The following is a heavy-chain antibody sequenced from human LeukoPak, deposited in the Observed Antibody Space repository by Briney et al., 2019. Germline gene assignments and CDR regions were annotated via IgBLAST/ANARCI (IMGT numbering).Heavy chain of an antibody. Sequence: ASVKVSCKASGYTFTGYYMHWVRQAPGQGLEWMGWINPNSDGTNYAQKFQGRVTMTRDTSISTAYMELSRLRSDDTAVYYCARAGPYYDSSGFYFDYWGQGTLVTVSS. J-gene: IGHJ4*02. CDR1: GYTFTGYY. CDR2: INPNSDGT. CDR3: ARAGPYYDSSGFYFDY. V-gene: IGHV1-2*02. D-gene: IGHD3-22*01.